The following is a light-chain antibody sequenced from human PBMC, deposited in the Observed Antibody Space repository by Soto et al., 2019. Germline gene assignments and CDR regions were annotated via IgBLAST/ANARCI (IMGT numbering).Light chain of an antibody. Sequence: AIQMTQSPSSLSASVGDIVTITFLASQGIANELGWYQQKPGKAPKLLINAASSLQSGVPSRFSGSGSGTDFTLTISSLQPEDFATYYCLQDYTYPWTFGQGTKVDIK. CDR2: AAS. V-gene: IGKV1-6*01. J-gene: IGKJ1*01. CDR3: LQDYTYPWT. CDR1: QGIANE.